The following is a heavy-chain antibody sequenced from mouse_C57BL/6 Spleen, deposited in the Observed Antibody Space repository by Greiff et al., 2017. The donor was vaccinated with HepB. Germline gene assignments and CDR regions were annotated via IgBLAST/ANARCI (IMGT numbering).Heavy chain of an antibody. D-gene: IGHD2-2*01. CDR1: GYTFTSYW. V-gene: IGHV1-64*01. J-gene: IGHJ2*01. CDR2: IHPNSGST. Sequence: QVQLQQPGAELVKPGASVKLSCKASGYTFTSYWMHWVKQRPGQGLEWIGMIHPNSGSTNYNEKFKSKATLTVDKSSSTAYMQLSSLTSEDSAVYYCAREPSTMATTGYFDYWPRHHSHSLL. CDR3: AREPSTMATTGYFDY.